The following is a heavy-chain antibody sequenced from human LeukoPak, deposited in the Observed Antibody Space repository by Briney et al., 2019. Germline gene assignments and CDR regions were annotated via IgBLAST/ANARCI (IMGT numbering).Heavy chain of an antibody. CDR3: ARSHYYGSGSYGYYYYTDV. CDR2: IYPGDSDT. V-gene: IGHV5-51*01. Sequence: GESLKISCKGSGYSFTSYWIGWVRQMPGKGLEWMGIIYPGDSDTRYSPSFQGQVTISADKSISTAYLQWSSLKASDTAMYYCARSHYYGSGSYGYYYYTDVWGKGTTVTISS. D-gene: IGHD3-10*01. CDR1: GYSFTSYW. J-gene: IGHJ6*03.